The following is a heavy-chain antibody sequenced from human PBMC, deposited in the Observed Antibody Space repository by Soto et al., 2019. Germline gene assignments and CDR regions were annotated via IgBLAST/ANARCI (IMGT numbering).Heavy chain of an antibody. D-gene: IGHD3-22*01. CDR2: IYYSGST. CDR1: GGSVSSGSYY. CDR3: ARFSPPRKSYDSNPGWFDP. J-gene: IGHJ5*02. Sequence: SETLSLTGTVSGGSVSSGSYYWSWIRQPPGKGLEWIGYIYYSGSTNYNPSLKSRVTISVDTSKTQFSLKLSSVTAADTAVYYCARFSPPRKSYDSNPGWFDPWGQGIMVTVSS. V-gene: IGHV4-61*01.